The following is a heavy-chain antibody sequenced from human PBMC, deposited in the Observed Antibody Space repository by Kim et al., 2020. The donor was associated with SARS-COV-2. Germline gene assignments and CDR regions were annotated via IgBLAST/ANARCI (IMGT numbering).Heavy chain of an antibody. J-gene: IGHJ4*02. D-gene: IGHD3-10*01. Sequence: GTANYAQKFQGRVTITADESTSTAYMELSSLRSEDTAVYYCARVVGEFDYWGQGTLVTVSS. CDR2: GTA. V-gene: IGHV1-69*01. CDR3: ARVVGEFDY.